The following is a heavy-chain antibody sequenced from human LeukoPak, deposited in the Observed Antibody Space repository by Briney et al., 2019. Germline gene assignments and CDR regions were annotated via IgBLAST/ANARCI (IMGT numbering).Heavy chain of an antibody. J-gene: IGHJ4*02. V-gene: IGHV1-69*11. D-gene: IGHD3-22*01. CDR2: INPTGGST. CDR1: GYTFTSYG. Sequence: SVKVSCMASGYTFTSYGISWVRQAPGQGLEWMGIINPTGGSTNYAQKFQGRVTITADESTSTAYMELSSLRSEDTAVYYCARDYSPNYYDSSGYYYWGQGTLVTVSS. CDR3: ARDYSPNYYDSSGYYY.